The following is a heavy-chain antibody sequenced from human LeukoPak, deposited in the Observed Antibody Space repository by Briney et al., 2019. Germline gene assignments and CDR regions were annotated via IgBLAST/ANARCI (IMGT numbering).Heavy chain of an antibody. D-gene: IGHD4-23*01. Sequence: PGGSLRLSCAASGFTFSSYSMNWVRQAPGKGLEWVSYISSSSSTIYYADSVKGRFTISRDNAKNSLYLQMNSLRDEDTAVYYCARDLELVPSYSGNSEGFDYWGQGTLVTVSS. V-gene: IGHV3-48*02. CDR2: ISSSSSTI. J-gene: IGHJ4*02. CDR3: ARDLELVPSYSGNSEGFDY. CDR1: GFTFSSYS.